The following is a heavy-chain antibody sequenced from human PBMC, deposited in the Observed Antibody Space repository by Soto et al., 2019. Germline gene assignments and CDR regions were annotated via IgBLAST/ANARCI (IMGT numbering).Heavy chain of an antibody. CDR3: ARGYCSSTSCQYYFDY. CDR1: GYTFTGYA. J-gene: IGHJ4*02. V-gene: IGHV1-3*01. Sequence: ASVRVSCKASGYTFTGYAIHWVRQAPGQRLEWLGWINGGNGDTKYSQKFQGRVTITRDTSASTAYMELTSLGSEDTALYHCARGYCSSTSCQYYFDYWGQGTRVTVSS. CDR2: INGGNGDT. D-gene: IGHD2-2*01.